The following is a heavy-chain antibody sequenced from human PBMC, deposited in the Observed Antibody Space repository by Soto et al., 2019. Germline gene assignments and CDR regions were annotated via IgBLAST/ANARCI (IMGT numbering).Heavy chain of an antibody. Sequence: LRLSCAASGFTFSSYWVNWVRQAPGKGLEWVANINQDGNEDNLLDSVKGRFTISRDNAKNSLFLQMNSLRVDDTAVYYCARTGDGHHDFLDYWGQGALVTVSS. CDR3: ARTGDGHHDFLDY. D-gene: IGHD1-1*01. J-gene: IGHJ4*02. CDR2: INQDGNED. V-gene: IGHV3-7*01. CDR1: GFTFSSYW.